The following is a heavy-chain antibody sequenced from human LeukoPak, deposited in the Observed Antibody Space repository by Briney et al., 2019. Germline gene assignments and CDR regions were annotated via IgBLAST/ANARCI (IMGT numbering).Heavy chain of an antibody. J-gene: IGHJ4*02. CDR1: AFNFSAYG. CDR3: VKGGCTSGWSGNY. V-gene: IGHV3-23*01. CDR2: ISPTGGTT. Sequence: GGSLRLSCAASAFNFSAYGMYWVRLAPKKGLECVSAISPTGGTTFYAGSVKGRFTISRDNSKNTLFLQMNSLRDDDTALYYCVKGGCTSGWSGNYWGQGTPVTVSS. D-gene: IGHD6-19*01.